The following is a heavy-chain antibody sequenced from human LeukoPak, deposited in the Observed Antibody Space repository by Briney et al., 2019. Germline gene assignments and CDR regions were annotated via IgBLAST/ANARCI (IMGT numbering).Heavy chain of an antibody. V-gene: IGHV1-2*06. D-gene: IGHD1-14*01. CDR2: LNRNSGGT. CDR1: GHTFTGYH. J-gene: IGHJ3*02. Sequence: ASVKVYCKTSGHTFTGYHMHRARQAPGQGAESVGRLNRNSGGTNYAQEFQGRVTMTRDTSISTAYVALSRLRSDDTAVHYCARDAPAPTWAFDIWGQGTMGTVSS. CDR3: ARDAPAPTWAFDI.